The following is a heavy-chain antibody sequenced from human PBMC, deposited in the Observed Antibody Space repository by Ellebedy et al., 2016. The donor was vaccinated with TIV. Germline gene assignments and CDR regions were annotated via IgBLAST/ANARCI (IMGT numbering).Heavy chain of an antibody. D-gene: IGHD4-23*01. J-gene: IGHJ6*02. CDR3: ASDLRAGATVVTTGLDYYGMDV. Sequence: AASVKVSCKASGGTFSSYAISWVRQAPGQGLEWMGGIITIFGTANYAQKFHGRVTITADESTSTAYMELSSLRSEDTAVYYCASDLRAGATVVTTGLDYYGMDVWGQGTTVTVSS. V-gene: IGHV1-69*13. CDR2: IITIFGTA. CDR1: GGTFSSYA.